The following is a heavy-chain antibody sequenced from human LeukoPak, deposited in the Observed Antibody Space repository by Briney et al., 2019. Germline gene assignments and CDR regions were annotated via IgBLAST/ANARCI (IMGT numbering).Heavy chain of an antibody. CDR3: ARDVLRYFDWFMDP. Sequence: ASVKVSCKASGYTFTGYYMHWVRQAPGQGLEWMGWINPNSGGTNYAQKFQGRVTMTRDTSISAAYMELSRLRSEDTAVYYCARDVLRYFDWFMDPWGQGTLVTVSS. CDR2: INPNSGGT. D-gene: IGHD3-9*01. V-gene: IGHV1-2*02. CDR1: GYTFTGYY. J-gene: IGHJ5*02.